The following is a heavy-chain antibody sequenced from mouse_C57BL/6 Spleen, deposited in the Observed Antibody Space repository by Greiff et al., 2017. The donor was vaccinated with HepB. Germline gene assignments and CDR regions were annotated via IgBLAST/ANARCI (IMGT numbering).Heavy chain of an antibody. CDR3: ARWEYYGSGAY. V-gene: IGHV1-85*01. J-gene: IGHJ3*01. D-gene: IGHD1-1*01. Sequence: VQLQQSGPELVKPGALVKLSCKASGYTFTSYDINWVKQRPGQGLEWIGWIYPRDGSTKYNEKFKGKATLTVDTSSSTAYMELHSLTSEDSAVYFCARWEYYGSGAYWGQGTLVTVSA. CDR1: GYTFTSYD. CDR2: IYPRDGST.